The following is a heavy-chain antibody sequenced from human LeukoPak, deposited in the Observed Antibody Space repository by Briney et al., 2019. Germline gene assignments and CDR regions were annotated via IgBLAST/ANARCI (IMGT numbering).Heavy chain of an antibody. D-gene: IGHD5-12*01. J-gene: IGHJ6*03. CDR2: IRYDGSNK. V-gene: IGHV3-30*02. CDR1: GFTFSSYG. Sequence: PGGSLRLSCAASGFTFSSYGMHWVRQAPGKGLEWVAFIRYDGSNKYYADSVKGRFTISRGNSKNTLYLQMNSLRPEDTAVYYCAKDGYDYYYYYMDVWGKGTTVTVSS. CDR3: AKDGYDYYYYYMDV.